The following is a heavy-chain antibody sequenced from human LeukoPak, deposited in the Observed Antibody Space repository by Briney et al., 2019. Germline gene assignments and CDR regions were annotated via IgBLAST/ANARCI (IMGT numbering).Heavy chain of an antibody. CDR2: INHSGST. CDR3: ARGVTNSSGWYYYFDY. CDR1: GGSFSGYY. Sequence: SETLSLTCAVYGGSFSGYYWSRLRQPPGKGLEWIGEINHSGSTNYNPSLKSRVTISVDTSKNQFSLKLSSVTAADTAVYYCARGVTNSSGWYYYFDYWGQGTLVTVSS. J-gene: IGHJ4*02. D-gene: IGHD6-19*01. V-gene: IGHV4-34*01.